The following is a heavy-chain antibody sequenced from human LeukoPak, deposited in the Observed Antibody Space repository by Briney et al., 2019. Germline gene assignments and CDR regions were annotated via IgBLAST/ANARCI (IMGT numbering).Heavy chain of an antibody. J-gene: IGHJ4*02. CDR2: ISANGGST. CDR3: VKDRSDNSSWYLGDY. V-gene: IGHV3-23*01. D-gene: IGHD6-13*01. Sequence: PGGSLRLSCAASGFTFSNFAMTWVRQPPGKGLEWVSTISANGGSTHYADSVRGRFTISRDNSKNTLYLQVNSLRAEDTAIYYCVKDRSDNSSWYLGDYWGQGTLVAVSS. CDR1: GFTFSNFA.